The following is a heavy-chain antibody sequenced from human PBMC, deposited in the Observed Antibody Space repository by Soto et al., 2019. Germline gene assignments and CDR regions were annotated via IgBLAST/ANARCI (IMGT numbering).Heavy chain of an antibody. CDR3: AKGRYDFWSPYYFDS. CDR2: ITWNSRVL. Sequence: PWGSLRLSCVGTGLNFDDFAMHWFRQAPGKGLEWVSGITWNSRVLAYADSVKGRFTISRDNARSSLYLQMDSLRDEDTALYYCAKGRYDFWSPYYFDSWGQGTLVTVSS. V-gene: IGHV3-9*01. J-gene: IGHJ4*02. D-gene: IGHD3-3*01. CDR1: GLNFDDFA.